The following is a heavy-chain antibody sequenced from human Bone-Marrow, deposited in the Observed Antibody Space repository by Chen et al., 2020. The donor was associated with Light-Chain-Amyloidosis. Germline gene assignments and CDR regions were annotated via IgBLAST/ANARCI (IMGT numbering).Heavy chain of an antibody. CDR3: VGGGD. CDR1: GFIVSNNY. CDR2: FYGVGTT. Sequence: EVQLVESGGGLVQPGGSLRLSCAASGFIVSNNYMNWVRQAPGKGLEWVSFFYGVGTTSSPAPVKGLSPLSSPNPKTPLYLQMTALGAEDPPVFSCVGGGDWGQGTLVTVSS. J-gene: IGHJ4*02. D-gene: IGHD3-16*01. V-gene: IGHV3-53*04.